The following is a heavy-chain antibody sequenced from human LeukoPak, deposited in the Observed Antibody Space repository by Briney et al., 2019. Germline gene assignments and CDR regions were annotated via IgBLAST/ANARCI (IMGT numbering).Heavy chain of an antibody. CDR2: IYTSGST. J-gene: IGHJ3*02. D-gene: IGHD3-9*01. CDR3: AREPGWLTKRGDGAFDI. V-gene: IGHV4-4*07. CDR1: GGSISSYY. Sequence: SETLSLTCTVSGGSISSYYWSWIRQPAGKGLEWIGRIYTSGSTNYNPSLKSRVTISVDTSKNQFSLKLSSVTAADTAVYYCAREPGWLTKRGDGAFDIWGQGTMVTVPS.